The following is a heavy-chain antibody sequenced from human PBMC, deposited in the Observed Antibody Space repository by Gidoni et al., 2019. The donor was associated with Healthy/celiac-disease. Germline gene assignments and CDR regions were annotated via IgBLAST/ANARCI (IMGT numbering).Heavy chain of an antibody. J-gene: IGHJ4*02. Sequence: EVQLVESGGGLVQPGGSLRLSCAASGFTFSSYWMHWVRQAPGKGLVWVSRINSDGSSTSYADSVKGRFTISRDNAKNTLYLQMNSLRAEDTAVYYCARDWGGNYYDSYGDYWGQGTLVTVSS. CDR2: INSDGSST. V-gene: IGHV3-74*01. CDR1: GFTFSSYW. D-gene: IGHD3-22*01. CDR3: ARDWGGNYYDSYGDY.